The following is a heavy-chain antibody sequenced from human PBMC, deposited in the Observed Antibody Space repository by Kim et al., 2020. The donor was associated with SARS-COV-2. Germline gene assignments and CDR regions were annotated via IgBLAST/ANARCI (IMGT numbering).Heavy chain of an antibody. CDR2: ISSSSSYT. CDR3: ARDRIAVAADFDY. J-gene: IGHJ4*02. D-gene: IGHD6-19*01. V-gene: IGHV3-11*05. Sequence: GGSLRLSCAASGFTFSDYYMSWIRQAPGKGLEWVSYISSSSSYTNYADSVKGRFTISRDNAKNSLYLQMNSLRAEDTAVYYCARDRIAVAADFDYWGQGTLVTVSS. CDR1: GFTFSDYY.